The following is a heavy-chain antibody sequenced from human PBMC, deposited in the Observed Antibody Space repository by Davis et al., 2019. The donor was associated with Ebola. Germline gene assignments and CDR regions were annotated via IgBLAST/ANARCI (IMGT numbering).Heavy chain of an antibody. CDR3: VRELDGGSFDF. CDR1: GYTFSSHY. Sequence: AASVKVSCKASGYTFSSHYMHWVRQAPGQGLEWMGKINPSGGSTGYAQKFQGRVTMTWDTSTSTVYMEVTSLRSEDTAMYFCVRELDGGSFDFWGQGTLVTVSS. J-gene: IGHJ4*02. CDR2: INPSGGST. D-gene: IGHD1-1*01. V-gene: IGHV1-46*01.